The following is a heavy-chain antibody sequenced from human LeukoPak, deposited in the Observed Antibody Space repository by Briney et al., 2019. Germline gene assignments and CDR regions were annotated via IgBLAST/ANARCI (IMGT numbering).Heavy chain of an antibody. CDR3: AKDEQQLPQAYYYYYYMDV. D-gene: IGHD6-13*01. Sequence: PGGSLGLSCSASGFNFRTHAMHWVRQAPGKGLEWVAMIWRGGNYKYYADSVKGRFTISRDDSRSRLYLQMDSLRAEDTAVYYCAKDEQQLPQAYYYYYYMDVWGKGTTVTVSS. J-gene: IGHJ6*03. CDR1: GFNFRTHA. V-gene: IGHV3-30*02. CDR2: IWRGGNYK.